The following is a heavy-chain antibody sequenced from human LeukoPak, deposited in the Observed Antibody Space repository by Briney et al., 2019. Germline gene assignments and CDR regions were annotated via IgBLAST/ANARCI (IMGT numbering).Heavy chain of an antibody. V-gene: IGHV4-39*02. Sequence: SETLALTCSVSGGSISSSSYYWGWIRQSPGKGLEWIGSMYHRGTTYQNSSLKSRVTLSIDTSNNQLSLKLTSVTAADTAVYYCVREYSRSVVAGSRPDLWGQGLLVTVSS. D-gene: IGHD2-21*01. J-gene: IGHJ4*02. CDR2: MYHRGTT. CDR3: VREYSRSVVAGSRPDL. CDR1: GGSISSSSYY.